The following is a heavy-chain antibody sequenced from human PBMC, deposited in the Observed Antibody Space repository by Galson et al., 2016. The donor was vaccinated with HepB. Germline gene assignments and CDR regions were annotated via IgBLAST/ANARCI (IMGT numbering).Heavy chain of an antibody. J-gene: IGHJ2*01. CDR3: ARESDCAGGSCYFMGGPHFWHYDL. CDR1: GGSISSGGYY. V-gene: IGHV4-31*01. D-gene: IGHD2-15*01. Sequence: TLSLTCTVSGGSISSGGYYWTWIRQFPGKGLEWIGYIYTGGSTYYNPSLKSPASISIDTSQNQFTLMLSSVTAADTAVYFCARESDCAGGSCYFMGGPHFWHYDLWGRGTLVTVSS. CDR2: IYTGGST.